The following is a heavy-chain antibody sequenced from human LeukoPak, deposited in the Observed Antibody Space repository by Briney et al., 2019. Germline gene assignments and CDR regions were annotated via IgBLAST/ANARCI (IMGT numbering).Heavy chain of an antibody. D-gene: IGHD2-21*02. Sequence: GGSLRLSCAASGFTFSNYGMNWVRQAPGKGLEWISSITTAGTFKYYADSVKGRFTISRDNSKNTVYLQMNSLRAEDTGVYYCARDRLEAVTDDDYFDYWGQGTLVTVSS. J-gene: IGHJ4*02. CDR3: ARDRLEAVTDDDYFDY. V-gene: IGHV3-21*01. CDR2: ITTAGTFK. CDR1: GFTFSNYG.